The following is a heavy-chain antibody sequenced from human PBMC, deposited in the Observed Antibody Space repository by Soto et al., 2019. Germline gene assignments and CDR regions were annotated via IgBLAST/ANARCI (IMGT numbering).Heavy chain of an antibody. J-gene: IGHJ4*02. CDR2: LSSDGSDE. Sequence: GGSLRLSCVAFGFTFSTHGMHWVGQAPGKGLEWVAVLSSDGSDEYYADSVKGRFTISRDNSKNTLFLQMNSLRPEDTAVYYCAKGPRYYDWLPLDFWGQGTLVTVSS. CDR3: AKGPRYYDWLPLDF. D-gene: IGHD3-9*01. V-gene: IGHV3-30*18. CDR1: GFTFSTHG.